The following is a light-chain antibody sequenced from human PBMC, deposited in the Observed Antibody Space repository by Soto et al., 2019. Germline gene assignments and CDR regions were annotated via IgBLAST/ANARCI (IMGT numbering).Light chain of an antibody. Sequence: EIVLKQSPGTLSLSPGERDTLSCRASQSVSSSYLAWYQQKPGQAPRLLIYGASSRATGIPDRFSGSGSGTDFTLTISRLEPEDFAVYYCQQYGSSPPYTFGQGTKLEIK. CDR3: QQYGSSPPYT. J-gene: IGKJ2*01. CDR1: QSVSSSY. V-gene: IGKV3-20*01. CDR2: GAS.